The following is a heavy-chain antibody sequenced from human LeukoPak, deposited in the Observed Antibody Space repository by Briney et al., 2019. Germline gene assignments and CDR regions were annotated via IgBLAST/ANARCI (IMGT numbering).Heavy chain of an antibody. D-gene: IGHD4-23*01. CDR2: MNPNSGNT. CDR1: GYTFTSYD. J-gene: IGHJ3*02. CDR3: ARASYGGNPGDAFDI. V-gene: IGHV1-8*01. Sequence: ASXXVSCKASGYTFTSYDINWVRQATGQGLEWMGWMNPNSGNTGYAQKFQGRVTMTRNTSISTAYMELSSLRSEDTAVYYCARASYGGNPGDAFDIWGQGTMVTVSP.